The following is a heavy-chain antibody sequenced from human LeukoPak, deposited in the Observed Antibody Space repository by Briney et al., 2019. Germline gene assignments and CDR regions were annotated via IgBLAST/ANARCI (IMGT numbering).Heavy chain of an antibody. CDR3: ARELGGYSGYDYGY. V-gene: IGHV1-2*02. Sequence: ASVKVSCKASGYTFTGYYMHWVRQAPGQGLEWMGWINPNSGGTNHAQKFQGRVTMTRDTSISTAYMELSRLRSDDTAVYYCARELGGYSGYDYGYWGQGTLVTVSS. D-gene: IGHD5-12*01. CDR2: INPNSGGT. CDR1: GYTFTGYY. J-gene: IGHJ4*02.